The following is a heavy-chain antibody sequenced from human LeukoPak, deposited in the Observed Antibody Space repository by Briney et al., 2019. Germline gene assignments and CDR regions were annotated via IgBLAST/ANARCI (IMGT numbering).Heavy chain of an antibody. V-gene: IGHV2-5*01. CDR3: AHSASYYDFWSGYSEYYFDY. CDR2: IYWNDDK. J-gene: IGHJ4*02. Sequence: ESGPTLVKPTQTLTLTFTFSGFSLSTSGVGVGWIRQPPGKALEWLALIYWNDDKRYSPSLKSRLTITKDTSKNQVVLTMTNMDPVDTATYYCAHSASYYDFWSGYSEYYFDYWGQGTLVTVSS. D-gene: IGHD3-3*01. CDR1: GFSLSTSGVG.